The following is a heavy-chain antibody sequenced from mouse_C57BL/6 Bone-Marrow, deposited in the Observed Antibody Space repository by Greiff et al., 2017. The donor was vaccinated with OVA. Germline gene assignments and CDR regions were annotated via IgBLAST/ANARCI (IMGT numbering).Heavy chain of an antibody. CDR3: ATDY. J-gene: IGHJ2*01. V-gene: IGHV1-61*01. Sequence: QVQLQQPGAELVRPGSSVKLSCKASGSTFTSYWMDWVKQRPGQGLEWIGNIYPSDIETHYNQKFKDKATLTVDKYSSTAYMQLSSLTSEDSAVYYCATDYWGQGTTLTVSS. CDR2: IYPSDIET. CDR1: GSTFTSYW.